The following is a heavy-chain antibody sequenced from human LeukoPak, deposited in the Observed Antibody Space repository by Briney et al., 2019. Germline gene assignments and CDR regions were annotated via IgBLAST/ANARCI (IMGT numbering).Heavy chain of an antibody. Sequence: SETLSLTCTVSGGSISSSSYYWGWIRQPPGKGLEWIGSIYYSGSTYYNPSLKSRVTISVDTSKNQFSLKLSSVTAADTAVYYCARAPRGYYGSGSYRGVYHFDYWGQGTLVTVSS. CDR1: GGSISSSSYY. J-gene: IGHJ4*02. D-gene: IGHD3-10*01. V-gene: IGHV4-39*07. CDR3: ARAPRGYYGSGSYRGVYHFDY. CDR2: IYYSGST.